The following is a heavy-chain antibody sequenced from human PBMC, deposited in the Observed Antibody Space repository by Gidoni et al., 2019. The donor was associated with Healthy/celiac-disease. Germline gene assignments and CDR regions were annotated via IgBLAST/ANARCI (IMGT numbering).Heavy chain of an antibody. CDR2: ISYDGSNK. CDR1: GFTFSSYG. J-gene: IGHJ6*02. D-gene: IGHD6-13*01. V-gene: IGHV3-30*18. Sequence: QVQLVESGGGVVQPGRSLRLSWAASGFTFSSYGLHWFRQAPGKGLEWVAVISYDGSNKYYADSVKGRFTISRDNSKNTLYLQMNSLRAEDTAVYYCAKDHGYSSSHYYYYGMDAWGQGTTVTVSS. CDR3: AKDHGYSSSHYYYYGMDA.